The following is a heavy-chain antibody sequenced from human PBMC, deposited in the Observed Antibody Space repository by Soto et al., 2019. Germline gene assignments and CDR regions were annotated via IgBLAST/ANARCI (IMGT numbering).Heavy chain of an antibody. CDR1: GYTFINYD. Sequence: QVQLVQSGAEVKEPGASVRVSCKASGYTFINYDIHWVRQAPGQGLEWMGWMNPKSGNTGYGQKFEGRVTITRNTSISTAYMEMSSLRSEDTAVYYCAYSPSRVERTDYVGGWCDSWGQGTLVTVSS. CDR3: AYSPSRVERTDYVGGWCDS. J-gene: IGHJ5*01. V-gene: IGHV1-8*01. D-gene: IGHD4-17*01. CDR2: MNPKSGNT.